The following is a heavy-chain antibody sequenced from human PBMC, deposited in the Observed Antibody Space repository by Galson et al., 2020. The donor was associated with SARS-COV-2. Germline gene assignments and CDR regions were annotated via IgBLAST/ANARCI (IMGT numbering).Heavy chain of an antibody. Sequence: GESLKISCAASGFTFSSYAMHWVRQAPGKGLEWVAVISYDGSNKYYADSVKGRFTISRDNSKNTLDLQMNSLRAEDTAVYYCARELPLGATFDYWGQGTLVTVSS. CDR2: ISYDGSNK. J-gene: IGHJ4*02. CDR1: GFTFSSYA. V-gene: IGHV3-30*04. CDR3: ARELPLGATFDY. D-gene: IGHD1-26*01.